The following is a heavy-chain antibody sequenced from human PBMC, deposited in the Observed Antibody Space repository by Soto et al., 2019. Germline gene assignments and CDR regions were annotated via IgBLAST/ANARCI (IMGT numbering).Heavy chain of an antibody. CDR2: IYPGDSDT. CDR3: ARNRITMIVDDAFDI. V-gene: IGHV5-51*01. D-gene: IGHD3-22*01. CDR1: GYSFTSYW. Sequence: GESLRISCKGSGYSFTSYWIGWVRQMPGKGLEWMGIIYPGDSDTRYSPSFQGQVTISADKSISTAYLQWSSLKASDTAMYYCARNRITMIVDDAFDIWGQGTMVTVSS. J-gene: IGHJ3*02.